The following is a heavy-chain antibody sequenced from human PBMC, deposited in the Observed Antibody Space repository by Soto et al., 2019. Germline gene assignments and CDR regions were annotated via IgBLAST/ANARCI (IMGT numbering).Heavy chain of an antibody. CDR3: ARETGDAPYYLDS. D-gene: IGHD2-21*02. Sequence: QVQLVQSGAEVKKPGASVKLSCKASGYTFTSYTIYWLRQAPGERPEWVGWIHAGNGHTKYSQTFQDRVTITTDTSATTVYMERSSLTSGDTAIYYCARETGDAPYYLDSWGQGALVTVAS. J-gene: IGHJ4*02. CDR1: GYTFTSYT. V-gene: IGHV1-3*01. CDR2: IHAGNGHT.